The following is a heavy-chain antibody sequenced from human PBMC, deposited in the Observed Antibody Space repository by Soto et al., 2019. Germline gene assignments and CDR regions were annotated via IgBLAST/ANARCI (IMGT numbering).Heavy chain of an antibody. CDR3: ARYYVLYYYYGMDV. J-gene: IGHJ6*02. CDR2: ISYDGSNK. V-gene: IGHV3-30-3*01. CDR1: GFTFSSYA. D-gene: IGHD1-26*01. Sequence: GGSLRLSCAASGFTFSSYAMHWVRQAPGKGLEWVAVISYDGSNKYYADSVKGRFTISRDNSKNTLYLQMNSLRAEDTAVYYCARYYVLYYYYGMDVWGQGTTVTVSS.